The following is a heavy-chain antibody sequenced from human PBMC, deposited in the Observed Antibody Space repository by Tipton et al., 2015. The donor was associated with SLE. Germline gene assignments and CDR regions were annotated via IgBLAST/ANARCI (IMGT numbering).Heavy chain of an antibody. V-gene: IGHV4-59*08. CDR3: ARSQLGIGFDY. CDR2: IHYSESP. J-gene: IGHJ4*02. CDR1: GGSISSYY. Sequence: TLSLTCTVSGGSISSYYWSWIRQSPGKGLEWIAYIHYSESPNYNPSLRSRVTISVDTSKNQLSLKLSSVTAADTAVYYCARSQLGIGFDYWGQGTLVTVSS. D-gene: IGHD7-27*01.